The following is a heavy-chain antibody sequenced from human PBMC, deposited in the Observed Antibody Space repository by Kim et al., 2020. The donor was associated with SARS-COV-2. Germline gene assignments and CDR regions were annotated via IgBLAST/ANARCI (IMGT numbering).Heavy chain of an antibody. D-gene: IGHD3-16*01. CDR1: GFSLSTSGVC. V-gene: IGHV2-70*11. CDR3: GRARPGGQGDY. J-gene: IGHJ4*02. Sequence: SGPTLVNPTQTLTLTCTFSGFSLSTSGVCVPWIRQPPGKALEWLARICWDDGKYYSTSLKTRLTISKDTSKNQVVLTMTNVDHVDTATYYCGRARPGGQGDYWALGPLATVSS. CDR2: ICWDDGK.